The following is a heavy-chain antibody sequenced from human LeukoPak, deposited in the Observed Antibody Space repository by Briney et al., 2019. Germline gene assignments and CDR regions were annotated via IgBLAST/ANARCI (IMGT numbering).Heavy chain of an antibody. V-gene: IGHV3-21*01. Sequence: GGSLRLSCAASGFTFSSYSMNWVRQAPGKGLEWVSSISSSSSYIYYADSVKGRFTISRDNAKNSLYLQRNSLRAEDTAVYYCARDLDDQGYSFGYWGQGTLVTVSS. CDR1: GFTFSSYS. D-gene: IGHD5-18*01. J-gene: IGHJ4*02. CDR3: ARDLDDQGYSFGY. CDR2: ISSSSSYI.